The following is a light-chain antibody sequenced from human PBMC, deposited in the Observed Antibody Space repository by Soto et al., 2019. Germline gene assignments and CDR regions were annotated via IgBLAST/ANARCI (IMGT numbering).Light chain of an antibody. CDR1: QSVGSS. CDR3: QQYNTFPSLT. V-gene: IGKV3-15*01. CDR2: GAS. Sequence: EIVMAQSPATLSVSPGERATLSCRASQSVGSSLAWYQQKPGQAPRVLIYGASTRATGIPARFSGSWSGTEFTLTISSLQSEDFALYYCQQYNTFPSLTFGGGTKVEIK. J-gene: IGKJ4*01.